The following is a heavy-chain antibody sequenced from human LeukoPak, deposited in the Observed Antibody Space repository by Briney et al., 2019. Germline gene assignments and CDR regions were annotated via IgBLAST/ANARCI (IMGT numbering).Heavy chain of an antibody. J-gene: IGHJ3*02. V-gene: IGHV1-2*06. D-gene: IGHD6-13*01. CDR3: ARKAYSSSWFPTAYDAFDI. CDR2: INPNSGGT. Sequence: GASVKVSCKASGYTFTGYYMHWVRQAPGQGLEWMGRINPNSGGTSYAQKFQGRVTMTRDTSISTAYMELSRLRSDDTAVYYCARKAYSSSWFPTAYDAFDIWGQGTMVTVSS. CDR1: GYTFTGYY.